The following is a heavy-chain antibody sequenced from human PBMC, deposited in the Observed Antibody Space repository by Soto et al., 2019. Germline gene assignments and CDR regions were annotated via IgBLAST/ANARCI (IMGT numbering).Heavy chain of an antibody. Sequence: GGSLRLSCAASGFTFSSYSMNWIRQAPGKGLEWISYISTTSSSIYYADSVKGRFTISRDDAKNSLFLQMNSLRDEDTAVYYCARKGVAFDYWGQGPLVTVYS. CDR3: ARKGVAFDY. J-gene: IGHJ4*02. CDR1: GFTFSSYS. CDR2: ISTTSSSI. D-gene: IGHD3-3*01. V-gene: IGHV3-48*02.